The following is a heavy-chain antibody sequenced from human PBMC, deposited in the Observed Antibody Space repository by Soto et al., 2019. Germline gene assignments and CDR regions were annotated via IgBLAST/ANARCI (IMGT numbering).Heavy chain of an antibody. CDR2: MNPDSGDT. V-gene: IGHV1-8*01. Sequence: VPLVQSGAEVKKPGASVKVSCEASGYPFDSFDINWVRQAAGQGLEWMGWMNPDSGDTAVAQRFQDRIIMTRTTSTSTAYMELSRLTPDDSAVYFGVRQPGGVATPGDDYWGQGTLVTVSS. CDR1: GYPFDSFD. D-gene: IGHD2-15*01. CDR3: VRQPGGVATPGDDY. J-gene: IGHJ4*02.